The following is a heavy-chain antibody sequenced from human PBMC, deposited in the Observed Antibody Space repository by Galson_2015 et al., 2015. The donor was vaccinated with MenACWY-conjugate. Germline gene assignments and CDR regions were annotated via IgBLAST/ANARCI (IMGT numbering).Heavy chain of an antibody. CDR3: ARLPTWGSSVGYFD. CDR2: MYYSGSA. V-gene: IGHV4-59*01. Sequence: SEPLSLTCTVSGGSINSYYWSWIRQPPGKGLEWIGYMYYSGSANYNPSLKSRVTISVDTSKNQFSLTMTSVTAADTAVYYCARLPTWGSSVGYFD. CDR1: GGSINSYY. J-gene: IGHJ4*01. D-gene: IGHD7-27*01.